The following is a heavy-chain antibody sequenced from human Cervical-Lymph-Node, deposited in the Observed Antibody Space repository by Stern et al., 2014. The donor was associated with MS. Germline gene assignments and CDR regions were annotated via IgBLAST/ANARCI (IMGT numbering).Heavy chain of an antibody. V-gene: IGHV1-69*01. CDR2: IIPLFGTT. CDR1: GVTFSNSS. CDR3: ARGGLYYYYSGMDV. J-gene: IGHJ6*02. Sequence: VHLVESGAEVKKPGSSVKVSCKASGVTFSNSSITWVRQAPGQGLEWMGGIIPLFGTTHYAQMFQGRVTITADESTITSYMELSSLRSEDTAVYYCARGGLYYYYSGMDVWGQGTTVTVTS.